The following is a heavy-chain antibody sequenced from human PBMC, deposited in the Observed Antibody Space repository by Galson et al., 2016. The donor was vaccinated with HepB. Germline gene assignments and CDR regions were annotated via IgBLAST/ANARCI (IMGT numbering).Heavy chain of an antibody. CDR1: GFTFSSNG. CDR3: ARDQGESASFDY. Sequence: SLRLSCAASGFTFSSNGMHWVRQAPGKGLEWVAVISYDGSDKYYADSVKGRFTISRDNSKNTLYLQMNSLRAEDTAVYYCARDQGESASFDYWGQGTRVTVSS. V-gene: IGHV3-30*03. J-gene: IGHJ4*02. CDR2: ISYDGSDK.